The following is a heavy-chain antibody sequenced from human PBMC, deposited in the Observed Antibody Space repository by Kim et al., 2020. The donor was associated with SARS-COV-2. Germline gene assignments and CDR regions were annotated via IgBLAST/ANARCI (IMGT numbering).Heavy chain of an antibody. Sequence: RFTISRDNAKNTLYLQMNSLRAEDTAVYYCARERSYYDILTGSGTSGMDVWGQGTTVTVSS. CDR3: ARERSYYDILTGSGTSGMDV. D-gene: IGHD3-9*01. J-gene: IGHJ6*02. V-gene: IGHV3-74*01.